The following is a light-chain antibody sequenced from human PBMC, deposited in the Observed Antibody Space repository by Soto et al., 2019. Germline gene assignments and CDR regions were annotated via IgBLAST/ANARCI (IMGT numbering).Light chain of an antibody. CDR3: QQYTNWPLT. Sequence: EIVLTQSPATLSLSPGERATLSCRASQSGSSNLAWYEQKPGQAPRLLIYVASTSATGIPARFSGSGAGTEFTLTISSLQSEDSAVYYCQQYTNWPLTFGGGTKVDIK. J-gene: IGKJ4*01. V-gene: IGKV3-15*01. CDR2: VAS. CDR1: QSGSSN.